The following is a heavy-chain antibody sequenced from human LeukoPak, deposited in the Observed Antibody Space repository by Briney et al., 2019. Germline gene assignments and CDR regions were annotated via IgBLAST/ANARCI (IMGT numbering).Heavy chain of an antibody. CDR3: AREEGYCTNGVCYTYVDY. J-gene: IGHJ4*02. CDR2: INPNSGGT. D-gene: IGHD2-8*01. CDR1: GYTFTGYY. Sequence: ASVKVSCKASGYTFTGYYMHWVRQAPGQGLEWMGRINPNSGGTNYAQKFQGRVTMTRDTSISTAYMELSRLRSDDTAVYYYAREEGYCTNGVCYTYVDYWGQGTLVTVSS. V-gene: IGHV1-2*06.